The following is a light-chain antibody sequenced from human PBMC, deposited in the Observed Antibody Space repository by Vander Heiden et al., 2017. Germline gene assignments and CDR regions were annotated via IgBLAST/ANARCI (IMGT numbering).Light chain of an antibody. CDR2: GNS. CDR1: TSTIGAGYD. Sequence: QSVLPQLPSVSGAPGQRVTISCTGSTSTIGAGYDVHWYQQLPGTAPNLLIYGNSNRPSGVPDRFSGSKSVTSASLAITGLQAEDEADYYCQSYDSSRSGEVFGGGTKLTVL. CDR3: QSYDSSRSGEV. J-gene: IGLJ2*01. V-gene: IGLV1-40*01.